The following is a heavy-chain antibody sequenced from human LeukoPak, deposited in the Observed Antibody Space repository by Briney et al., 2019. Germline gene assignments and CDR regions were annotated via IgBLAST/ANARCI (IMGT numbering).Heavy chain of an antibody. CDR3: AELGITMIGGV. D-gene: IGHD3-10*02. J-gene: IGHJ6*04. CDR1: GFTFSSYP. V-gene: IGHV3-23*01. Sequence: GGSLRLSCAASGFTFSSYPMSWVRQAPKKGLEWVSAINSDGGTYYADSVKGRFTISRDSSKNTLYLQMNSLRAEDTAVYYCAELGITMIGGVWGKGTTVTISS. CDR2: INSDGGT.